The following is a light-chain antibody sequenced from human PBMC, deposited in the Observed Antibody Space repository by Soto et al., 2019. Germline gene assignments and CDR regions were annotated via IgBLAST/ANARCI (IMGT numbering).Light chain of an antibody. Sequence: ILLTQSPCTLTLSPGERATLSCRASQRVSSNSLAWYQQKPGHAPRLVIYGASSRATGIPDRLSGSGSGTDFTLTISRLEPEDFAVYYCQQYGSSLPFGQGTRLEIK. CDR3: QQYGSSLP. J-gene: IGKJ5*01. CDR2: GAS. V-gene: IGKV3-20*01. CDR1: QRVSSNS.